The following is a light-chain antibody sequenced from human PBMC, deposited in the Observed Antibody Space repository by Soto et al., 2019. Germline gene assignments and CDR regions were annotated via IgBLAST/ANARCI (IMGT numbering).Light chain of an antibody. CDR2: NNS. CDR3: QSYDSSLSAHVV. CDR1: SSNIGAGYD. Sequence: QSALTQPPSVSGAPGQRVTISCTGSSSNIGAGYDVHWYQQLPGTAPKLLIYNNSNRPSGVPDRFSGSKSGTSASLAITGLQAEDEADYYCQSYDSSLSAHVVFGGGTKLTVL. J-gene: IGLJ2*01. V-gene: IGLV1-40*01.